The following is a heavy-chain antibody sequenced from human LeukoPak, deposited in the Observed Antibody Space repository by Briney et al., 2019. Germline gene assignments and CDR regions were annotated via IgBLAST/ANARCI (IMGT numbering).Heavy chain of an antibody. V-gene: IGHV4-34*01. D-gene: IGHD4-17*01. J-gene: IGHJ4*02. CDR3: ARFLYGDPY. Sequence: PSETLSLTCAVYGGSFSGYYWSWIRQPPGKGLEWIGEINHSGSTNYNPSLKSRVTISVDTSNNQFSLKLTSVTAADTAVYYCARFLYGDPYWGQGTLVTVSS. CDR1: GGSFSGYY. CDR2: INHSGST.